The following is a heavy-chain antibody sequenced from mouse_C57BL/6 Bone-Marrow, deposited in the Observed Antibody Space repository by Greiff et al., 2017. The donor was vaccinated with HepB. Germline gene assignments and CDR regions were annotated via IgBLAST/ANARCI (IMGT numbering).Heavy chain of an antibody. CDR2: INYDGSST. Sequence: DVHLVESEGGLVQPGSSMKLSCTASGFTFSDYYMAWVRQVPEKGLEWVANINYDGSSTYYLDSLKSRFIISRDNAKNILYLQMSSLKSEDTATYYCAGGGNYLWFAYWGQGTLVTVSA. CDR1: GFTFSDYY. V-gene: IGHV5-16*01. CDR3: AGGGNYLWFAY. J-gene: IGHJ3*01. D-gene: IGHD2-1*01.